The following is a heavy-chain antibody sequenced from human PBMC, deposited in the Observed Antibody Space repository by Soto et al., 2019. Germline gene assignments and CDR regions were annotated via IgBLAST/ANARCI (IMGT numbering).Heavy chain of an antibody. CDR1: GGSFSGYY. D-gene: IGHD4-4*01. J-gene: IGHJ6*02. V-gene: IGHV4-34*01. Sequence: PSETLSLTCAVYGGSFSGYYWSWIRQPPGKGLEWIGEINHSGSTNYNPSLKSRVTISVDTSKNQFSLKLSSVTAADTAVYYCERGGYSNKEGHGMDVWGQGTTVTVS. CDR3: ERGGYSNKEGHGMDV. CDR2: INHSGST.